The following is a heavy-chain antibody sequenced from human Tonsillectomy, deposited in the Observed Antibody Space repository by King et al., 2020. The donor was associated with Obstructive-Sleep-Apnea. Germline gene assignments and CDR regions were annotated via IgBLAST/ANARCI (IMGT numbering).Heavy chain of an antibody. CDR1: GFTFDDYA. V-gene: IGHV3-9*01. CDR2: ISWNSGSI. J-gene: IGHJ4*02. D-gene: IGHD2-2*01. Sequence: VQLVESGGGLVQPGRSLRLSCAASGFTFDDYAMHLVRQAPGKVLGWVSGISWNSGSIGYADSVKGRFTISRDNAKNSLYLQMNSLRAEDTALFYCAKAGDIVVVPAAGYFDYWGRGTLVTVSS. CDR3: AKAGDIVVVPAAGYFDY.